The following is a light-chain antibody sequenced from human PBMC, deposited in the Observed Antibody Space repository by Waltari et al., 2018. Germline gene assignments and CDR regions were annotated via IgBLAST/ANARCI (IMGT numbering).Light chain of an antibody. Sequence: IQMTQSPSSLSASVGDRVTITCRASHNFCTHLNWYQQKPGNAPKPLIYATSNLESGVPSRFAGSGSGTDFTLTINSVQPEDFATYHCQQTYGQGTFGQGTQLEIK. CDR2: ATS. CDR3: QQTYGQGT. CDR1: HNFCTH. V-gene: IGKV1-39*01. J-gene: IGKJ2*01.